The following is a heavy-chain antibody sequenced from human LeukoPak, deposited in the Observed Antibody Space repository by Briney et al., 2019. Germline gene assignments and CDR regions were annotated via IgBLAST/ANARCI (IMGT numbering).Heavy chain of an antibody. J-gene: IGHJ4*02. Sequence: SGGSLRLSCAASGFTFSSYSMNWVRQAPGKGLEWVSGISWNSGSIVYVDSVKGRFTISRDNAKNSLYLQMNSLRAEDTALYYCAKGSFGWLRSRFDYWGQGTLVTVSS. CDR1: GFTFSSYS. CDR3: AKGSFGWLRSRFDY. V-gene: IGHV3-9*01. CDR2: ISWNSGSI. D-gene: IGHD5-12*01.